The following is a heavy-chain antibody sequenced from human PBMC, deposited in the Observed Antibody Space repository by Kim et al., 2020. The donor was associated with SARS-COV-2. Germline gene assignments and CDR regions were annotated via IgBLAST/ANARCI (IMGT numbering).Heavy chain of an antibody. J-gene: IGHJ6*02. Sequence: SQTLSLTCAISGDSVSSNSAAWNWIRQSPSRGLEWLGRTYYRSKWYNDYAVSVKSRITINPDTSKNQFSLQLNSVTPEDTAVYYCARELWFGELKRFYYYGMDVWGQGTTVTVSS. D-gene: IGHD3-10*01. CDR3: ARELWFGELKRFYYYGMDV. CDR1: GDSVSSNSAA. CDR2: TYYRSKWYN. V-gene: IGHV6-1*01.